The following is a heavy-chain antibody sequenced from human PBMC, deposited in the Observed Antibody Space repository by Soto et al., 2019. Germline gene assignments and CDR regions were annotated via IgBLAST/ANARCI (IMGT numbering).Heavy chain of an antibody. CDR1: GYTFTCYY. CDR2: INPNSGGT. Sequence: XSVKVSFQASGYTFTCYYRHWVRQAPGQGLECMGWINPNSGGTNYAQKFQGRVTMTRDTSISTAYMELSRMRSDDTAVYYCATEGGYDSPFDHWGQGTLVTVSS. J-gene: IGHJ5*02. V-gene: IGHV1-2*02. D-gene: IGHD5-12*01. CDR3: ATEGGYDSPFDH.